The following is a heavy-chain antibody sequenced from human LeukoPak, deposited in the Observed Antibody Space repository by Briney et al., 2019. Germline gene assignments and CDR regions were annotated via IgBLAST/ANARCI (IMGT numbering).Heavy chain of an antibody. CDR3: ARDLDNWNYDPFDY. CDR1: GYTFTAHY. Sequence: ASVKVSCKTSGYTFTAHYLHWVRQAPGQGLQWMGWINPDSGGTNYAQTFQGRVTMSSDTSVGTAYMELTSLTSDDSAVYYCARDLDNWNYDPFDYWGQGTLVTVSS. CDR2: INPDSGGT. D-gene: IGHD1-7*01. J-gene: IGHJ4*02. V-gene: IGHV1-2*02.